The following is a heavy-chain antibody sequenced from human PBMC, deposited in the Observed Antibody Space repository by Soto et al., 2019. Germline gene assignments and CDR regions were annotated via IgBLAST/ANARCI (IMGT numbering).Heavy chain of an antibody. J-gene: IGHJ4*02. CDR2: FYHSGST. V-gene: IGHV4-38-2*01. CDR3: ARGEYYGSGNYFDY. CDR1: GHSISSGYY. Sequence: LETLSLTCAVSGHSISSGYYWGWIRQPPGKGLEWIGSFYHSGSTYYNPSLKSRVTISVDTSKNQFSLKLSSVTAADTAVYYCARGEYYGSGNYFDYWCQGTLVTVS. D-gene: IGHD3-10*01.